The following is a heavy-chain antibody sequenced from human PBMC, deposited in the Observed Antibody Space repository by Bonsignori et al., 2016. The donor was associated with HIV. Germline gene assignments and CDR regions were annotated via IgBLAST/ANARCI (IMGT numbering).Heavy chain of an antibody. CDR2: INHSGST. CDR3: ARGRIFCGGDCYPNFDY. J-gene: IGHJ4*02. CDR1: GGSFSGYY. V-gene: IGHV4-34*01. D-gene: IGHD2-21*01. Sequence: SETLSLTCAVYGGSFSGYYWSWIRQPPGKGLEWIGEINHSGSTNYNPSLKSRVTISVDTSKNQFSLKLSSVTAADTAVYYCARGRIFCGGDCYPNFDYWGQGTLVTVSS.